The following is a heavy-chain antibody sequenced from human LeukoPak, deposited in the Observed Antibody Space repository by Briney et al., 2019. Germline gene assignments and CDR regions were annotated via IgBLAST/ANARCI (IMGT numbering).Heavy chain of an antibody. CDR2: IQNDASTE. V-gene: IGHV3-30-3*01. J-gene: IGHJ4*02. CDR3: ARELSQIVWGGLDY. Sequence: PGRSLRLSCAASGFTFSSYAMHWVRQAPGKGLEWVAVIQNDASTENFADSVKGRFTISRDNSKNTVFLQMNSLRVEDTAVYYCARELSQIVWGGLDYGGQGTLVSVSS. CDR1: GFTFSSYA. D-gene: IGHD2-21*01.